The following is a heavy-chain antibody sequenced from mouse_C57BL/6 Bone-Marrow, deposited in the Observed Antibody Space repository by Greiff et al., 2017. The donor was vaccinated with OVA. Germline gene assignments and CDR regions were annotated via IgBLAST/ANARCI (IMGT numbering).Heavy chain of an antibody. Sequence: VKLQQSGPELVKPGASVKLSCKASGYAFSSSWMNWVKQRPGKGLEWIGRIYPGAGDTTYNEKFKGKATLTADKSSSTADMQLSSLTSENSAICFDARHEYCYYAAYLDYWGRGATRTVSS. CDR3: ARHEYCYYAAYLDY. J-gene: IGHJ2*01. V-gene: IGHV1-82*01. CDR1: GYAFSSSW. D-gene: IGHD2-10*02. CDR2: IYPGAGDT.